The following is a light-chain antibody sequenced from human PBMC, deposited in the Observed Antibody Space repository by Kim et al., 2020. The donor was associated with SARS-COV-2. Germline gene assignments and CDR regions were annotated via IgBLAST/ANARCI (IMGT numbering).Light chain of an antibody. Sequence: DIQMTQSPSSLSASVGDRVTITCRASRSIGNHLNWYQQRPGKAPNLLIYAASNLQTGVSSRFSGSESVTDFTLSIRNLQPDDSATYYCRQSDITPYTFGQGTKLEI. J-gene: IGKJ2*01. V-gene: IGKV1-39*01. CDR3: RQSDITPYT. CDR1: RSIGNH. CDR2: AAS.